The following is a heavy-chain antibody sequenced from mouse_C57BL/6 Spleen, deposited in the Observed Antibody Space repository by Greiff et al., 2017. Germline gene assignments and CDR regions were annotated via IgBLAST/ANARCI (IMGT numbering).Heavy chain of an antibody. CDR1: GYTFTSYW. D-gene: IGHD3-2*01. J-gene: IGHJ2*01. V-gene: IGHV1-69*01. CDR3: ARQGGY. Sequence: QVQLQQPGAELVMPGASVKLSCKASGYTFTSYWMHWVKQRLGQGLEWIGEIDPSDSYTNYNQKFKGKSTLTVDKSSSTAYMQLSSLTSEDSAVYYCARQGGYWGQGTTLTVSS. CDR2: IDPSDSYT.